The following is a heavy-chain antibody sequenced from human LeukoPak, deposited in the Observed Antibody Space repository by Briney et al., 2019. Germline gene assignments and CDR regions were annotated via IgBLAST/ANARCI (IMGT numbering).Heavy chain of an antibody. V-gene: IGHV3-48*03. Sequence: GGSLRLSCAASGFTLSSYEMNWVRQAPGKGLEWISYISSSGSTIYYGDSVKGRFTISRDSATNSLYLQMNSLRAEDTAVYYCAKGWDSGPHFGSWGPGTLVTVSS. D-gene: IGHD1-26*01. CDR3: AKGWDSGPHFGS. CDR1: GFTLSSYE. J-gene: IGHJ4*02. CDR2: ISSSGSTI.